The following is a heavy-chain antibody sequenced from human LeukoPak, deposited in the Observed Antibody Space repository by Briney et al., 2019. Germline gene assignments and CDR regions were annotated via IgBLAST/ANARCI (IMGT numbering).Heavy chain of an antibody. CDR1: GYTLTELS. CDR3: ATGYSGYDLFDY. D-gene: IGHD5-12*01. CDR2: FDPEDGET. J-gene: IGHJ4*02. V-gene: IGHV1-24*01. Sequence: ASVTVSCKVSGYTLTELSMHWVRQAPGKGLEWMGGFDPEDGETIYAQKFQGRVTMTEDTSTDTAYMELSSLRSEDTAVYYCATGYSGYDLFDYWGQGTLVTVSS.